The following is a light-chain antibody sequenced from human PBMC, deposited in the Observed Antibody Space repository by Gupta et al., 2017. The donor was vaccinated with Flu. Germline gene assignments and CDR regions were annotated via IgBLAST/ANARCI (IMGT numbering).Light chain of an antibody. V-gene: IGLV3-19*01. J-gene: IGLJ3*02. CDR3: CSRDSGGNHLV. CDR2: GKN. Sequence: SSELAQVPAVSVALGQTVRITCQGDTLRRYFASWYQQKPGQAPIVVMYGKNKRPSGITDRFSGSSAGNTASLTITGTQAEDEAVYYCCSRDSGGNHLVFGGGTQLTVL. CDR1: TLRRYF.